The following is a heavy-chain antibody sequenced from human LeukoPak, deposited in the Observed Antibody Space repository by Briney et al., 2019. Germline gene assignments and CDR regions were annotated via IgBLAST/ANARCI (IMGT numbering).Heavy chain of an antibody. D-gene: IGHD5-12*01. J-gene: IGHJ4*02. CDR2: ISADGGNT. CDR3: ATRPGYGLDY. CDR1: GYSFSSYA. V-gene: IGHV3-23*01. Sequence: GGSLRLSRAASGYSFSSYAMSWVRQAPEKGLEWVSSISADGGNTYYADSVKGRFTISRDHSRNTVYLQMNSLRVEDTAVYYCATRPGYGLDYWGQGTLITVSS.